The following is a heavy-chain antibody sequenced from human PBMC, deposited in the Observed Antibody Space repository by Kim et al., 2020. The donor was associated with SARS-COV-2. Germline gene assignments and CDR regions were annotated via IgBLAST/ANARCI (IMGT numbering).Heavy chain of an antibody. CDR3: ARVGPWSVVPAAIIIPGAFDI. CDR2: IKQDGSEK. Sequence: GGSLRLSCAASGFTFSSYWMSWVRQAPGKGLEWVANIKQDGSEKYYVDSVKGRFTISRDNAKNSLYLQMNSLRAEDTAVYYCARVGPWSVVPAAIIIPGAFDIWGQGTMVTVSS. D-gene: IGHD2-2*02. J-gene: IGHJ3*02. V-gene: IGHV3-7*01. CDR1: GFTFSSYW.